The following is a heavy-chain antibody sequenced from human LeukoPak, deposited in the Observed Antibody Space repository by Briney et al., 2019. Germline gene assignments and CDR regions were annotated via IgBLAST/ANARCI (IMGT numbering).Heavy chain of an antibody. D-gene: IGHD1-1*01. CDR1: GYTFTHYR. CDR3: ARENCYSDY. V-gene: IGHV1-2*02. CDR2: VNTDSGAT. Sequence: ASVKVSCKASGYTFTHYRLHWVRQAHGQELEWMGWVNTDSGATNYQQNFQGRVTMARDTSITTVYMELSRLRSDDTAVYYCARENCYSDYWGQGTLVTVPS. J-gene: IGHJ4*02.